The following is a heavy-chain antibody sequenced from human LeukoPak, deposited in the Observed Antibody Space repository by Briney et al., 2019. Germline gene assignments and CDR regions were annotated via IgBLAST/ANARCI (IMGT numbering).Heavy chain of an antibody. CDR2: ISGSGGST. CDR3: ARDATMIVGPLGAFDI. J-gene: IGHJ3*02. D-gene: IGHD3-22*01. CDR1: GFTFSSYA. Sequence: GGSLRLSCAASGFTFSSYAMSWVRQAPGKGLEWVSAISGSGGSTYYADSVKGRFTISRDNAKNSLYLQMNSLRAEDTAVYYCARDATMIVGPLGAFDIWGQGTMVTVSS. V-gene: IGHV3-23*01.